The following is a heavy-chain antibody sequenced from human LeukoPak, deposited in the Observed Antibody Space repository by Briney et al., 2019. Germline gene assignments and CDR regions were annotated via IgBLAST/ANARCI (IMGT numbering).Heavy chain of an antibody. D-gene: IGHD5-18*01. CDR3: ARGSYCHFDY. V-gene: IGHV4-4*07. J-gene: IGHJ4*02. Sequence: SETLSLTCTVSGGSITGYYWSWIRQPAGQGLEWIGRIYSSGSSQYNPSLKSPVTISLDRSKNQFSLRLSSVTAADTAVYYCARGSYCHFDYWGQGTLVTVSS. CDR1: GGSITGYY. CDR2: IYSSGSS.